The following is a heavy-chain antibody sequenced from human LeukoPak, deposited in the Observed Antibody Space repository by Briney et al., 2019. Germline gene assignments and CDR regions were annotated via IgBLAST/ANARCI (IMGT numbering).Heavy chain of an antibody. J-gene: IGHJ5*02. CDR3: ARDRTTVVTGWFDP. CDR1: GFTFSSYA. D-gene: IGHD4-23*01. V-gene: IGHV3-64*01. Sequence: PGGSLRLSCAASGFTFSSYAMHWVRQAPGKGLEYVSAISSNGGSTYYANSVKGRSTISRDNSKNTLYLQMGSLRAEDMAVYYCARDRTTVVTGWFDPWGQGTLVTVSS. CDR2: ISSNGGST.